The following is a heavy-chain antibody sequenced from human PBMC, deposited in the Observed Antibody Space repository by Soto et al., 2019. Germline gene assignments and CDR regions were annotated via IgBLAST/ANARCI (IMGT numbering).Heavy chain of an antibody. J-gene: IGHJ1*01. Sequence: EVNLVESGGDLVQPGGSLRLSCVVSGFTFSDHFMDWVRQAPGKGLEWVGRIRNKAKRYTTEYATSVTGRFIISRDESKNSVYLLMNSLKTEDTAVYYCASHRDGDPGIQYWGQGTLVTVSS. CDR3: ASHRDGDPGIQY. CDR2: IRNKAKRYTT. D-gene: IGHD4-17*01. CDR1: GFTFSDHF. V-gene: IGHV3-72*01.